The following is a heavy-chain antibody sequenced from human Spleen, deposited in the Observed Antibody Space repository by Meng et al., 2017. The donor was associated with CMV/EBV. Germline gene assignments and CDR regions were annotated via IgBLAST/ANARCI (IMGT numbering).Heavy chain of an antibody. CDR1: GGSFSGYY. CDR2: FYYSGST. Sequence: SETLSLTCAVYGGSFSGYYWSWISQPPGKGLEWIGSFYYSGSTYYNPSLESRVTISGGTSKSQFSLNLSSVTAADTAVYYCARVTCGGDCLDYYYYYGVDVWGQGTTVTVSS. V-gene: IGHV4-34*01. J-gene: IGHJ6*02. CDR3: ARVTCGGDCLDYYYYYGVDV. D-gene: IGHD2-21*01.